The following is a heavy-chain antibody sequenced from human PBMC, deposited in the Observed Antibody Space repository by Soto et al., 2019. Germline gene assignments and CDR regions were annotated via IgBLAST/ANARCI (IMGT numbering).Heavy chain of an antibody. CDR2: TYYRSKWYN. CDR1: GDSVSSNSAA. J-gene: IGHJ3*02. CDR3: ARERGVLSEAFDI. D-gene: IGHD3-10*01. Sequence: QVQLQQSGPGLVKPSQTLSLTCAISGDSVSSNSAAWNWLRQSASRGLEWLGRTYYRSKWYNHHVVSVKSRITINPDTPTNKFSLPLNSVTPQHTAVYYCARERGVLSEAFDIWGQGKVVNVSS. V-gene: IGHV6-1*01.